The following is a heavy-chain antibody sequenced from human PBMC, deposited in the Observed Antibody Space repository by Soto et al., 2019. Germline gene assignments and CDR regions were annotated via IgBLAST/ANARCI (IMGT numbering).Heavy chain of an antibody. J-gene: IGHJ6*02. D-gene: IGHD3-3*01. CDR1: GGSFSGYY. Sequence: PSETLSLTCAVYGGSFSGYYWSWIRQPPGKGLEWIGEINHSGSTNYNPSLKSRVTISVDTSKNQFSLKLSSVTAADTAVYYCARGGGESTIFGVVTRPDYYYYGMDVWGQGTTVTVSS. CDR2: INHSGST. V-gene: IGHV4-34*01. CDR3: ARGGGESTIFGVVTRPDYYYYGMDV.